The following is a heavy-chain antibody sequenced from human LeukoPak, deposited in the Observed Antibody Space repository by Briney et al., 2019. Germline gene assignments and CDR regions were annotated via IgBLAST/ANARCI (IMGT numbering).Heavy chain of an antibody. CDR3: ARDPVVAATHYYFDY. V-gene: IGHV3-21*01. D-gene: IGHD2-15*01. CDR1: GFSFRSYS. J-gene: IGHJ4*02. CDR2: ISDSNTYI. Sequence: GGSLRLSCAASGFSFRSYSMNWVRRAPGKGLEWVSSISDSNTYIYYADSVKGRFTISRDNAKNSLYLQMDSLRGDDTAVYYCARDPVVAATHYYFDYWGQGTLVTVSS.